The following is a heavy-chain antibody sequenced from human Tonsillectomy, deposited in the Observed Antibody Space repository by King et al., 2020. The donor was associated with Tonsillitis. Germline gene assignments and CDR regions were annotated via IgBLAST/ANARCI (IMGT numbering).Heavy chain of an antibody. J-gene: IGHJ4*02. Sequence: QLVQSGGGVVQPGRSLRLSCAASGFTFSNYGTHWVRQAPGKGLEWVAVISYDGSNKYYADSVKGRFTISRDNSKNTLYLQMNSLRAEDSAVYYCAKDGYDSSGYYLGAHWGQGTLVTVSS. D-gene: IGHD3-22*01. CDR3: AKDGYDSSGYYLGAH. CDR2: ISYDGSNK. V-gene: IGHV3-30*18. CDR1: GFTFSNYG.